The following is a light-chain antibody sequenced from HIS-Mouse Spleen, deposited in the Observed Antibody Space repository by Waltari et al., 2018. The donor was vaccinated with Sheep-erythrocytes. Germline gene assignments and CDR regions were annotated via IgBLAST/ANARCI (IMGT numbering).Light chain of an antibody. CDR1: QSLVHSDGNTY. CDR3: MQGTHWPPGMYT. Sequence: DVVMTQSPLSLPVTLGQPASISCRSSQSLVHSDGNTYLNWFQQRPGQSPRRLIYKVSNRDSGVPERFSGSGSGTDFTLKISRVEAEDVGVYYCMQGTHWPPGMYTFGQGTKLEIK. J-gene: IGKJ2*01. CDR2: KVS. V-gene: IGKV2-30*02.